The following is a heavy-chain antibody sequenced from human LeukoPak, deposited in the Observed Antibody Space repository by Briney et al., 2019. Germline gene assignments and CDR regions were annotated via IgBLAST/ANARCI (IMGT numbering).Heavy chain of an antibody. CDR1: GYSFTSYW. CDR2: IYPGDSDT. V-gene: IGHV5-51*01. J-gene: IGHJ4*02. D-gene: IGHD2-15*01. CDR3: ARLSGRVVCSAGSCYIDS. Sequence: GESLKISCKGSGYSFTSYWIGWVRQMPGKGLEWMGIIYPGDSDTIYSPSFQGQVTISADKSISTAYLQWSSLKASDTAMFYCARLSGRVVCSAGSCYIDSWGQGTLVTVSS.